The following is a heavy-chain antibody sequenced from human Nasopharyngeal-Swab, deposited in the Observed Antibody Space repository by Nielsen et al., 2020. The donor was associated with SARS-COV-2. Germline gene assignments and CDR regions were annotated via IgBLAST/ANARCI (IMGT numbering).Heavy chain of an antibody. V-gene: IGHV4-39*01. Sequence: SETLSLTCTVSGGSISSSSYYWGWIRQPPGKGLEWIGSIYYSGSTYYNPSLKSRLTISVDTSKNQFSLKLSSVTAADTAVYYCARQSRSRSGWLPPSDYWGQGTLVTVSS. CDR1: GGSISSSSYY. CDR3: ARQSRSRSGWLPPSDY. J-gene: IGHJ4*02. CDR2: IYYSGST. D-gene: IGHD6-19*01.